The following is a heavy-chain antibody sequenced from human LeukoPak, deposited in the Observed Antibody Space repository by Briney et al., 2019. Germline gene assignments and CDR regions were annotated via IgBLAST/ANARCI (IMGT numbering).Heavy chain of an antibody. V-gene: IGHV4-39*07. CDR3: ARVGMDSGSRYSPHDY. CDR1: GGSISSSSYY. J-gene: IGHJ4*02. D-gene: IGHD1-26*01. CDR2: IYYSGST. Sequence: SSETLSLTCTVSGGSISSSSYYWGWIRQPPGKGLEWIGSIYYSGSTYCNPSLKSRVTISVDTSKNQFSLKLSSVTAADTAVYYCARVGMDSGSRYSPHDYWGQGTLVTVSS.